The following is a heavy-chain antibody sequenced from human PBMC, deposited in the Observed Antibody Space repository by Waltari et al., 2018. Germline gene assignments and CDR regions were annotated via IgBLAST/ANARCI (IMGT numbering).Heavy chain of an antibody. D-gene: IGHD4-17*01. J-gene: IGHJ1*01. V-gene: IGHV3-30*18. CDR3: AKDDYGDEYFQH. CDR2: ISHDATKK. Sequence: QVQLVESGGGVVQPGQSLRLSCPASGYTFSDYAMHWVRQAPGKGLEWVALISHDATKKNYAQSLQGRFTISRDNSRNTLYLEINNVRVADTALYYCAKDDYGDEYFQHWGQGTLVTVSS. CDR1: GYTFSDYA.